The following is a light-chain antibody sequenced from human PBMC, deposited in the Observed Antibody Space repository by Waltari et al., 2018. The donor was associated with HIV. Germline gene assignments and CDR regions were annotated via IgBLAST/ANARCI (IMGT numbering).Light chain of an antibody. CDR2: EVN. J-gene: IGLJ1*01. CDR3: CSYASRTTYV. V-gene: IGLV2-23*02. CDR1: NSDVGNYNL. Sequence: QSALTQPASVSGSPGQSITISCTGTNSDVGNYNLVSWYQQHPGKAPKLMIYEVNKRPSGISDRFSGSKSDNTAPQTSSGLQAEDEADYYCCSYASRTTYVFGAGSKITVL.